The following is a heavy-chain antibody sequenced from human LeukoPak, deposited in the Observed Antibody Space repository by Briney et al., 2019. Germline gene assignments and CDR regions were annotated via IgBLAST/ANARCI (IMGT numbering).Heavy chain of an antibody. V-gene: IGHV3-23*01. CDR2: ISGSGGST. Sequence: PGGSLRLSCAASGFTFSSYAVSWVRQAPGKGLEWVSAISGSGGSTYYADSVEGRFTISRDNSKNTLYLQMNSLRAEDTAVYYCAKRQYYYDSSGYIDYWGQGTLVTVSS. CDR3: AKRQYYYDSSGYIDY. D-gene: IGHD3-22*01. J-gene: IGHJ4*02. CDR1: GFTFSSYA.